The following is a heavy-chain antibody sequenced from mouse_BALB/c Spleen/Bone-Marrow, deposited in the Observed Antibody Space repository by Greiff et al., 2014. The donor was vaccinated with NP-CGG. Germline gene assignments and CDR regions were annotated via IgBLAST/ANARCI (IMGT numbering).Heavy chain of an antibody. J-gene: IGHJ2*01. V-gene: IGHV2-9*02. CDR3: ARGAYYRFFDY. D-gene: IGHD2-14*01. CDR2: IWTGGST. CDR1: GFSLTSNG. Sequence: QVQLKESGPGLVAPSQSLSITCTVSGFSLTSNGVHWVRQPPGKGLEWLGVIWTGGSTNYNSALMSRLSISKDNSKSQVFLKMNSMQTDDTAMYYCARGAYYRFFDYWGQGTTLTVSS.